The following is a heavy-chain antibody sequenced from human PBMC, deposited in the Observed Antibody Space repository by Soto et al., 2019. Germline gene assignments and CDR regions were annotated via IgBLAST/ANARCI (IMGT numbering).Heavy chain of an antibody. D-gene: IGHD3-3*01. CDR2: ISWNGGGI. V-gene: IGHV3-9*01. CDR1: GFTFDDYA. J-gene: IGHJ6*02. Sequence: EVQLVESGGGLVQPGRSPRLSCAASGFTFDDYAMHWVRQHPGKGLEWVSGISWNGGGIGYADSVKGRFTISRDNAKNSLYLQMNSLGAEDTALYYCAKDTSSGTIFGVDSGAMDVWGQGTTVTVSS. CDR3: AKDTSSGTIFGVDSGAMDV.